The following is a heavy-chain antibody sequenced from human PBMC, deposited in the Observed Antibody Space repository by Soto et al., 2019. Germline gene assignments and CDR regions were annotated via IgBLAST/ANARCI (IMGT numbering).Heavy chain of an antibody. J-gene: IGHJ6*02. CDR2: IYPGDSDT. Sequence: PGESLKISCKASGYNFATYWIAWVRQMPGKGLEWMGIIYPGDSDTRYSPSFQGQVTISADKSISTAYLQWSSLKASDTAMYYCARHPPGSSGWRAPPAGMDVWGQGTTVTVSS. D-gene: IGHD6-19*01. V-gene: IGHV5-51*01. CDR3: ARHPPGSSGWRAPPAGMDV. CDR1: GYNFATYW.